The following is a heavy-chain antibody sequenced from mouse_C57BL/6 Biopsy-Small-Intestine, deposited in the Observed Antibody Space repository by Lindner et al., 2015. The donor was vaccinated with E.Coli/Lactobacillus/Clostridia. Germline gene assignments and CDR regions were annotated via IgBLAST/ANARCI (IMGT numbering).Heavy chain of an antibody. Sequence: VQLQESGAELMKPGASVKLSCKATGYTFTGYWIEWVKQRPGHGLEWIGEILPGSGSTNYNEKFKGKATFTADTSSNTAYMQLSSLSTEDSAVYYCARRGFYAYALYYAMDYWGQGTSVTVSS. CDR3: ARRGFYAYALYYAMDY. CDR1: GYTFTGYW. J-gene: IGHJ4*01. D-gene: IGHD2-2*01. CDR2: ILPGSGST. V-gene: IGHV1-9*01.